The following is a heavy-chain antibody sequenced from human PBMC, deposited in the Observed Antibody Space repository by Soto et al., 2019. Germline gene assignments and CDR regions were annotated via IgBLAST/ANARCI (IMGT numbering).Heavy chain of an antibody. CDR3: TTDIQLVANDY. Sequence: LRLSCAASGFTFSNAWMSWVRQAPGKGLEWVGRIKSKTDGGTTDYAAPVKGRFTISRDDSKNTLYLQMNSLKTEDTAVYYCTTDIQLVANDYWGQGTLVTVSS. CDR1: GFTFSNAW. D-gene: IGHD6-13*01. CDR2: IKSKTDGGTT. V-gene: IGHV3-15*01. J-gene: IGHJ4*02.